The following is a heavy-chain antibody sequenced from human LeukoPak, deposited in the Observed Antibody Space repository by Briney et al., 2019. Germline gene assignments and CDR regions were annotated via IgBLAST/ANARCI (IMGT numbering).Heavy chain of an antibody. D-gene: IGHD3-10*01. Sequence: SETLSLTCAVYGGSFSGYYWSWIRQPPGKGLEWIGEVNHSGSTNYNPSLKSRVTISVDTSKNQFSLKLSSVTAADTAVYYCARGRVQGKAFDYWGQGTLVTVSS. CDR3: ARGRVQGKAFDY. J-gene: IGHJ4*02. CDR1: GGSFSGYY. V-gene: IGHV4-34*01. CDR2: VNHSGST.